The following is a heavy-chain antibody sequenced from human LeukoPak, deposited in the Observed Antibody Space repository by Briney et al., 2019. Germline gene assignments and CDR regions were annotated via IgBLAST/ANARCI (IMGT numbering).Heavy chain of an antibody. CDR1: GFTFSSYS. CDR3: ARDPGIVVVPAAAHFDY. J-gene: IGHJ4*02. CDR2: IGSSSSYI. Sequence: GGSLRLSCAASGFTFSSYSMSWVRQAPGKGLEWVSSIGSSSSYIYYADSVKGRFTISRDNAKNSLYLQMNSLRAEDTAVYYCARDPGIVVVPAAAHFDYWGQGTLVTVSS. V-gene: IGHV3-21*01. D-gene: IGHD2-2*01.